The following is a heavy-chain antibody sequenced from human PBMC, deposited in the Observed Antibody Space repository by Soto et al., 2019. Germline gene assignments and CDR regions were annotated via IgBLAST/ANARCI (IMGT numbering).Heavy chain of an antibody. CDR3: ARAPRRYCSSTSCYGRYFDY. CDR1: GGSFSGYD. Sequence: SETLSLTCAVYGGSFSGYDWSWIRQPPGKGLEWIGEINHSGSTNYNPSLKSRVTISVDTSKNQFSLKLSSVTAADTAVYYCARAPRRYCSSTSCYGRYFDYWGQGTLVTVSS. D-gene: IGHD2-2*01. V-gene: IGHV4-34*01. J-gene: IGHJ4*02. CDR2: INHSGST.